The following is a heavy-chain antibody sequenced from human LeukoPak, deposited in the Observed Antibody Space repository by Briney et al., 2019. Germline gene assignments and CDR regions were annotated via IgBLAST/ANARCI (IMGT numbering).Heavy chain of an antibody. V-gene: IGHV4-30-2*01. Sequence: SETLSLTCTVSGGSISSGGYYWSWIRQPPGKGLEWIGYIYHSGSTYYNPSLKSRVTISVDRSKNQFSLKLSSVTAADTAVYYCARDLWGYSYGEFDYWGQGTLVTVSS. CDR2: IYHSGST. D-gene: IGHD5-18*01. CDR3: ARDLWGYSYGEFDY. CDR1: GGSISSGGYY. J-gene: IGHJ4*02.